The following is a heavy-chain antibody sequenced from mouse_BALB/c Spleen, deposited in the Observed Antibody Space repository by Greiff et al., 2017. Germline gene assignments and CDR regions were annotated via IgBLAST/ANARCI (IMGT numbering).Heavy chain of an antibody. CDR3: ARLRGNYYFDY. J-gene: IGHJ2*01. D-gene: IGHD2-1*01. CDR1: GYTFTSYW. V-gene: IGHV1-7*01. CDR2: INPSTGYT. Sequence: QVQLQQSGAELAKPGASVKMSCKASGYTFTSYWMHWVKQRPGQGLEWIGYINPSTGYTEYNQKFKDKATLTADKSSSTAYMQLSSLTSEDSAVYYCARLRGNYYFDYWGQGTTLTVSS.